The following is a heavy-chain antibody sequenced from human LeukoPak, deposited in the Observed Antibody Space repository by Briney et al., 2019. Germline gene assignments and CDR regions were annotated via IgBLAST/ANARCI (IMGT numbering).Heavy chain of an antibody. J-gene: IGHJ4*02. CDR2: ISWNSGYI. CDR1: GFTFDDYA. D-gene: IGHD3-22*01. V-gene: IGHV3-9*01. Sequence: GGSLRLSCAASGFTFDDYAMHWVRQAPGKGLEWVSGISWNSGYIGYEDSVKGRFTISRDNAKNSLYLQMNSLRAEDTAVYYCAISEGRSGYYLEVDYWGQGTLVTVSS. CDR3: AISEGRSGYYLEVDY.